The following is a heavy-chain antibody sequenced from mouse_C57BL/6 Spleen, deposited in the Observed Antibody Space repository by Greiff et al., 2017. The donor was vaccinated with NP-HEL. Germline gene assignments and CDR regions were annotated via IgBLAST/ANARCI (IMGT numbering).Heavy chain of an antibody. D-gene: IGHD2-5*01. CDR3: ARHEDGAYSNYVFDY. J-gene: IGHJ2*01. CDR2: FYTGSGSI. CDR1: GYTFTEYT. V-gene: IGHV1-62-2*01. Sequence: QVQLQQSGAELVKPGASVKLSCKASGYTFTEYTIHWVKQRSGQGLEWIGWFYTGSGSIQYNEKFKDKATLTADKSSSTVYIELSRLTSEDSSVYFCARHEDGAYSNYVFDYWGQGTTLTVSS.